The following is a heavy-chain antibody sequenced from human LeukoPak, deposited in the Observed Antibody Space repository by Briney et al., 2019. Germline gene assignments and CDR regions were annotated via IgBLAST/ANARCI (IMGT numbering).Heavy chain of an antibody. V-gene: IGHV3-48*01. Sequence: GGSLRLSCAASGFTLSSYKMNWVRQAPGKGLEWVSYIRSDSSTIYYADSVKGRFTISRDNSKNTLYLQMNSLRAEDTAVYYCAKDLGLAGASAFDIWGQGTMVTVSS. CDR3: AKDLGLAGASAFDI. CDR2: IRSDSSTI. CDR1: GFTLSSYK. J-gene: IGHJ3*02. D-gene: IGHD1-26*01.